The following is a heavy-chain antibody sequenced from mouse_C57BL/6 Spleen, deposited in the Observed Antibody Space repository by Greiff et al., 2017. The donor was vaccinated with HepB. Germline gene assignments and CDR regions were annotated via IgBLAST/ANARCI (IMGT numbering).Heavy chain of an antibody. Sequence: VQLQQSGPELVKPGASVKISCKASGYAFSSSWMNWVKQRPGKGLEWIGRIYPGDGDTNYNGKFKGKATLTADKSSSTAYMQLSSLTSEDSAVYFCAGHGSSSWFAYWGPGALVTVAT. J-gene: IGHJ3*01. CDR3: AGHGSSSWFAY. D-gene: IGHD1-1*01. V-gene: IGHV1-82*01. CDR1: GYAFSSSW. CDR2: IYPGDGDT.